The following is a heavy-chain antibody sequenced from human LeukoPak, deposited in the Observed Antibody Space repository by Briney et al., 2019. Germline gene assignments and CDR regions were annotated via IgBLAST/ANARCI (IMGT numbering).Heavy chain of an antibody. CDR3: ARVGSGWHGVDY. Sequence: GASVKVSCKASGYTFTGYYMHWVRQAPGQGLEWMGIINPSGGSTSYAQKFQGRVTMTRDTSTSTVYMELSSLRSEDTAVYYCARVGSGWHGVDYWGQGTLVTVSS. J-gene: IGHJ4*02. CDR2: INPSGGST. D-gene: IGHD6-19*01. V-gene: IGHV1-46*01. CDR1: GYTFTGYY.